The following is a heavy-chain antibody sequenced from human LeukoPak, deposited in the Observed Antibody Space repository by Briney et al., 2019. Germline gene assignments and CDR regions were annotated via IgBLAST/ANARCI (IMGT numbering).Heavy chain of an antibody. V-gene: IGHV4-34*01. J-gene: IGHJ3*02. Sequence: SETLSLTCAVYGGSFSGYYWSWIRQPPGKGLEWIGEINHSGSTNYNPSLKSRVTISVDTSKNQFSLKLSSVTAAGTAVYYCARLWWLIDAFDIWGQGTMVTVSS. CDR1: GGSFSGYY. CDR2: INHSGST. CDR3: ARLWWLIDAFDI. D-gene: IGHD2-15*01.